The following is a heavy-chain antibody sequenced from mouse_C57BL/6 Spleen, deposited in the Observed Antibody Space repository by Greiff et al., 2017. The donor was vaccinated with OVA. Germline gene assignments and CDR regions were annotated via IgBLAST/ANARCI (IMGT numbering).Heavy chain of an antibody. V-gene: IGHV3-6*01. CDR2: ISYDGSN. J-gene: IGHJ2*01. CDR3: ARDMGYGSSQYDFDC. Sequence: EVKLQESGPGLVKPSQSLSLTCSVTGYSITSGYYWNWLRQFPGNKLEWMGYISYDGSNNYHPSLKNRISITRDTSKNQFFLKLKSVTTEDTATYYCARDMGYGSSQYDFDCWGQCTTLTVSS. CDR1: GYSITSGYY. D-gene: IGHD1-1*01.